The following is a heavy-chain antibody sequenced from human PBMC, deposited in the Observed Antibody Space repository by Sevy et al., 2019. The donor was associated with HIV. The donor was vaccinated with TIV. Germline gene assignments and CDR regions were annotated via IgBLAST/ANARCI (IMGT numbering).Heavy chain of an antibody. D-gene: IGHD5-12*01. CDR2: IYYSGST. J-gene: IGHJ4*02. Sequence: SETLSLTCTVSGGSISSGDYYWSWIRQPPGKGLEWIGYIYYSGSTYYNPSLKSRVTISVDTSKNQFSLKLSSMTAADTAVYYCARDTMGDGYNCWGQGTLVTVSS. V-gene: IGHV4-30-4*01. CDR3: ARDTMGDGYNC. CDR1: GGSISSGDYY.